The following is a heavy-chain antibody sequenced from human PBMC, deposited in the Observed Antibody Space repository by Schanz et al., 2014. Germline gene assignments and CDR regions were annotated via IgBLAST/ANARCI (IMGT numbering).Heavy chain of an antibody. V-gene: IGHV3-48*01. CDR1: RFTVTNAW. D-gene: IGHD3-10*01. J-gene: IGHJ3*02. CDR3: AKGRFGELSAFDI. CDR2: IRSSSTPI. Sequence: EAHLVESGGGLVKPGGSLTLSCAASRFTVTNAWMSWVRQAPGKGPEWVSYIRSSSTPIYYADSVKGRFTISRDNSKNTLYLQMNSLRAEDTAVYYCAKGRFGELSAFDIWGQGTMVTVSS.